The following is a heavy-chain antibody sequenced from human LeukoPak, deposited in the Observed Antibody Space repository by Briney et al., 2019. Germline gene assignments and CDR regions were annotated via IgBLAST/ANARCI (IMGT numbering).Heavy chain of an antibody. J-gene: IGHJ4*02. CDR2: VNTDGTIT. V-gene: IGHV3-74*01. CDR1: ELTFSWFW. Sequence: VGSPRLSCAASELTFSWFWMHWVRQAPGMGLVWVSRVNTDGTITNYADSVKGRFTISRDNAKNTLYLQMNSLRVEDTAVYFCARSYSYYHDSSGPEFWGQGTVVTVSS. D-gene: IGHD3-22*01. CDR3: ARSYSYYHDSSGPEF.